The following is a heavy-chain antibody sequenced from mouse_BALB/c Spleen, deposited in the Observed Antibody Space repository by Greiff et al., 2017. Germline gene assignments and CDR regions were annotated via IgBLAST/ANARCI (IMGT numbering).Heavy chain of an antibody. J-gene: IGHJ2*01. Sequence: EVQRVESGGGLVQPGGSLRLSGATSGFTFTDYYMSWVRQPPGKALEWLGFIRNKANGYTTENSASVKGRFTISRDNSQSILYLQMNALRAEDSATYYCASGNWPVFDYWGQGTTLTVSS. V-gene: IGHV7-3*02. CDR2: IRNKANGYTT. CDR3: ASGNWPVFDY. CDR1: GFTFTDYY. D-gene: IGHD4-1*01.